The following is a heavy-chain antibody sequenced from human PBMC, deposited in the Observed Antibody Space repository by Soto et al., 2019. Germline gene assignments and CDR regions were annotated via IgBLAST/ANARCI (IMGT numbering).Heavy chain of an antibody. J-gene: IGHJ4*02. CDR3: ARNGWGLDY. D-gene: IGHD7-27*01. V-gene: IGHV4-59*08. Sequence: QVQLQESGPGLVKPSETLSLTCTVSGGSISSYYWSWIRQPPGKGLEWIAYIHYSGRTVYNPSLMSRVTLSLDKSKNQFPLKLTSVTAADTAGYHCARNGWGLDYWGPGTLVTVSS. CDR1: GGSISSYY. CDR2: IHYSGRT.